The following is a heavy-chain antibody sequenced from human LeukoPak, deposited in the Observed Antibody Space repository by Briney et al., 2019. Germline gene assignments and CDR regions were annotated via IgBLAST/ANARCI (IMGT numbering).Heavy chain of an antibody. V-gene: IGHV1-69*05. Sequence: SVKVSCKASGGTFSSDAISWVRQAPGQGLEWMGGIIPIFGTANYAQKFQGRVTITTDESTSTAYMELSSLRPEDTAVYYCARSSIEMATINAYWGQGTLVTVSS. CDR1: GGTFSSDA. CDR2: IIPIFGTA. J-gene: IGHJ4*02. D-gene: IGHD5-24*01. CDR3: ARSSIEMATINAY.